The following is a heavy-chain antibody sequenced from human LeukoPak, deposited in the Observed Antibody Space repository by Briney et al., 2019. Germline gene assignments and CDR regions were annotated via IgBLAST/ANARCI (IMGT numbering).Heavy chain of an antibody. CDR3: TRYYYGSGSYSRFDS. J-gene: IGHJ4*02. V-gene: IGHV3-49*03. D-gene: IGHD3-10*01. CDR1: GFTFGDCA. Sequence: GGSLRLSCTASGFTFGDCAMSWFSQAPGKGLEWVGFVSSKAYGGTTEYAASVEGRFTISRDDSKSVVYLQMNSLKTEDKAMYYCTRYYYGSGSYSRFDSWGQGTLVIVSS. CDR2: VSSKAYGGTT.